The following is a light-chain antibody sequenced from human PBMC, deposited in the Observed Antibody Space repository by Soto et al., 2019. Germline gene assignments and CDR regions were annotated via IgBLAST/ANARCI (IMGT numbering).Light chain of an antibody. CDR3: QQSYNTWT. Sequence: DIQMTQSPSSLSASVGDRVTITCRASQSISNYLNWYQQRPGKAPKLLIYAASSLQSGVPSRFSGGGSGTDFTLTISSLQPEDFATYYCQQSYNTWTFGQGTKVDIK. CDR2: AAS. V-gene: IGKV1-39*01. CDR1: QSISNY. J-gene: IGKJ1*01.